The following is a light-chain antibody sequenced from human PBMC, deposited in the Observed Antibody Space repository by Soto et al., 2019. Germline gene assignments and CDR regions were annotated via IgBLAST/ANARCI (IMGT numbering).Light chain of an antibody. J-gene: IGKJ1*01. CDR2: GAS. V-gene: IGKV3-20*01. CDR1: QSVSSNN. CDR3: QQYGSSGRT. Sequence: EIVLTQSPGTLSLSPGERATLSCRTSQSVSSNNLAWYQQKPGQAPRLLIYGASSRATGIPDRFSGSGSGTDFTLTISRLEPEDFAVYYCQQYGSSGRTFGQGTKVDIK.